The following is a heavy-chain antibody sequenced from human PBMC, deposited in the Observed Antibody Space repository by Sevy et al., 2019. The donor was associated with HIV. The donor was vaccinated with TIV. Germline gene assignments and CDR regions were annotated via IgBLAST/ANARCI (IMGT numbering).Heavy chain of an antibody. CDR2: IDSGGST. CDR3: ARDRYYDASGYYYYYYGMDV. CDR1: GFTVSGNY. J-gene: IGHJ6*02. D-gene: IGHD3-22*01. Sequence: GGSLRLSCEASGFTVSGNYMAWVRLAPGKGLEWVSLIDSGGSTYYADSVKGRFTISRDNAKNTLYFQMNPLRAEDTAWYFCARDRYYDASGYYYYYYGMDVWGQGTTVTVSS. V-gene: IGHV3-66*01.